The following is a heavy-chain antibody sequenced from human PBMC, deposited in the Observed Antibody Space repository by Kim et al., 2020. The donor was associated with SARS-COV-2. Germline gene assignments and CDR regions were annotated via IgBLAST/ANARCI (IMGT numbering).Heavy chain of an antibody. V-gene: IGHV5-10-1*01. J-gene: IGHJ4*02. D-gene: IGHD6-19*01. Sequence: YSPSFHGHVTISADKSISTAYLQLSSLKASDTAMYYCARQPTYSSGYFDYWGQGTLVTVSS. CDR3: ARQPTYSSGYFDY.